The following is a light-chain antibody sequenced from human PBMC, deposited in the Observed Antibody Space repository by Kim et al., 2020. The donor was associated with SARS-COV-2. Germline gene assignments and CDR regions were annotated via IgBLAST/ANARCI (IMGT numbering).Light chain of an antibody. CDR1: QSISSR. V-gene: IGKV1-5*03. Sequence: ASVGDRVTSTCRASQSISSRLAWYQQKPRTAPKLLIYKASSLESGVPSRFSGSGSGTAYTLTISSMQPDDFATYYCQQYNSYSRYTFGQGTKLEI. CDR2: KAS. CDR3: QQYNSYSRYT. J-gene: IGKJ2*01.